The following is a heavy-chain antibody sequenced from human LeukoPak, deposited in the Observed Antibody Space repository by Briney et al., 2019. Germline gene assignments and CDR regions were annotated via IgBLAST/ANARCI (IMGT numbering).Heavy chain of an antibody. J-gene: IGHJ5*02. Sequence: ASVKVSCKASGYTFTGYYMHWVRQAPGQGLEWMGWINPNSGGTNYAQKFQGRVTMTRDTSISTAYMELSRLRSDDTAVYYCARGKAAADPRWFDPWGQGTLVTVSS. CDR2: INPNSGGT. CDR3: ARGKAAADPRWFDP. V-gene: IGHV1-2*02. CDR1: GYTFTGYY. D-gene: IGHD6-13*01.